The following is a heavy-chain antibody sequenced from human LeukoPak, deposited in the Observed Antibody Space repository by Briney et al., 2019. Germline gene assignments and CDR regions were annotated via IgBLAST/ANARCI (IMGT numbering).Heavy chain of an antibody. CDR3: ATSARTYIGSSLDY. CDR2: ISSDASIT. CDR1: GFTFSTYW. D-gene: IGHD2-15*01. Sequence: GGSLRLSCAASGFTFSTYWMHWVRQDPGKGLVWVSLISSDASITSYANPVEGRFTISRDNAKNTLYLQMNSLRAEDTALYYCATSARTYIGSSLDYWGQGTLVTVSS. J-gene: IGHJ4*02. V-gene: IGHV3-74*01.